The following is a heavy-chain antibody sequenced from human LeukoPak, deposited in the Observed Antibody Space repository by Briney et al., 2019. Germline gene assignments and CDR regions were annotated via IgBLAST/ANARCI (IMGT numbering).Heavy chain of an antibody. CDR2: IYYSGST. Sequence: SETLSLTCTVSGGSLSSYYWSWIRQPPGKGLEWIGYIYYSGSTNYNPSLKSRVTISVDTSKNQFSLKLSSVTAADTAVYYCAIRSYSSSWFFFDYWGQGTLVTVSS. CDR3: AIRSYSSSWFFFDY. CDR1: GGSLSSYY. D-gene: IGHD6-13*01. V-gene: IGHV4-59*01. J-gene: IGHJ4*02.